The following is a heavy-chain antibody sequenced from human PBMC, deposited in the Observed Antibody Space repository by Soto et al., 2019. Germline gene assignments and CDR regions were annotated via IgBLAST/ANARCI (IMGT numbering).Heavy chain of an antibody. CDR1: GGSISTFY. V-gene: IGHV4-59*01. D-gene: IGHD3-22*01. CDR2: VYYTGST. Sequence: XETLSLTCTVSGGSISTFYWGWMRQSPGRELEWIGYVYYTGSTNYNPSLKSRVTISVDRSKNQFSLKLTSANAADTAVYYCARGRTVRNYADDSSDYFYFFDYWGQGTQVTVSS. CDR3: ARGRTVRNYADDSSDYFYFFDY. J-gene: IGHJ4*02.